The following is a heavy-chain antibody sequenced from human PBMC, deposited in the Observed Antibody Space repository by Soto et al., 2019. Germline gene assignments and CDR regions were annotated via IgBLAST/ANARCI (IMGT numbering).Heavy chain of an antibody. J-gene: IGHJ6*02. Sequence: GGSLRLSCAASGFTFSSYSMNWVRQAPGKGLEWVSSISSSSSYIYYADSVKGRFTISRDNAKNSLYLQMNSLRAEDTAVYYCARNPRRYYYGMDVWGQGTTVTVSS. CDR1: GFTFSSYS. CDR2: ISSSSSYI. V-gene: IGHV3-21*01. CDR3: ARNPRRYYYGMDV.